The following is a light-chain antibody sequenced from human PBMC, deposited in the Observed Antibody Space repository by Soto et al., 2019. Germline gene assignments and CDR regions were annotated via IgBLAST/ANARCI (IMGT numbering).Light chain of an antibody. CDR1: QSISSC. CDR3: QQSYSTPWT. V-gene: IGKV1-39*01. J-gene: IGKJ1*01. CDR2: AAS. Sequence: DIQMTQSPSSLSASVGDRVTITCRASQSISSCLNWYQQKPGKAPKLLIYAASSLQSGVPSRFSGSVSGTDFTLTISSLQPEDFATYYCQQSYSTPWTFGQGTKVEIK.